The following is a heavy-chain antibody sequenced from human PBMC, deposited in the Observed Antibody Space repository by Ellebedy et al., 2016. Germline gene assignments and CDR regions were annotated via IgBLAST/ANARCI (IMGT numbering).Heavy chain of an antibody. CDR1: GGSISSGGYY. D-gene: IGHD3-10*01. V-gene: IGHV4-31*03. CDR2: IYYSGST. J-gene: IGHJ3*02. CDR3: ARGGRSSRLGAFDI. Sequence: SETLSLXCTVSGGSISSGGYYWSWIRQHPGKGLEWIGYIYYSGSTYYNPSLKSRVTISVDTSKNQFSLKLSSVTAADTAVYYCARGGRSSRLGAFDIWGQGTMVTVSS.